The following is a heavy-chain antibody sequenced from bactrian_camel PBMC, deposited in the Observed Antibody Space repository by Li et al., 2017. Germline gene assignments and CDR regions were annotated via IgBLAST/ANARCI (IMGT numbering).Heavy chain of an antibody. CDR2: IATRTRTK. V-gene: IGHV3S1*01. CDR1: GYPYSEYC. J-gene: IGHJ4*01. Sequence: HVQLVESGGGSVQSGGSLRLACVGSGYPYSEYCMGWVRQTPGKEREGVAAIATRTRTKQYTSSVKGRFTVSQDNARNTISLQMVSLKPGDTTTYYCAATTNNFCRPRGDGYTYWGQGTQVTVS. D-gene: IGHD1*01. CDR3: AATTNNFCRPRGDGYTY.